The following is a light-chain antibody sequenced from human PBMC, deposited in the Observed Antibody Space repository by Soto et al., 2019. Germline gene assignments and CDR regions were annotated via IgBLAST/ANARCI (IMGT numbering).Light chain of an antibody. CDR3: QQYYNTRLT. CDR2: WAS. Sequence: DIVMTQSPASLAVSLGERATINCKSSQSVLYSSNNKNYLAWYQQKPGQPPKLLIYWASTRESGVPDRFSGSGSGTDFTLTISSLQSEDVAVYYCQQYYNTRLTFGGGTKVEIK. J-gene: IGKJ4*01. CDR1: QSVLYSSNNKNY. V-gene: IGKV4-1*01.